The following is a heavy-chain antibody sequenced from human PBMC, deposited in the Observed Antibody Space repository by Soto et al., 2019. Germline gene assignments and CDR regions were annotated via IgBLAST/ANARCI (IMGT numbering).Heavy chain of an antibody. D-gene: IGHD2-8*02. J-gene: IGHJ1*01. CDR1: GFTFSRYN. CDR2: IISGSGSK. V-gene: IGHV3-21*06. Sequence: GGSLRLSCVASGFTFSRYNMDWVRQAPGKGPEWVSSIISGSGSKYYADPLKGRFTISRDDAKNLLYLEMNSLRAEDTAAYYCATRMHCTGTICQPNFQHWGQGTLVTVSS. CDR3: ATRMHCTGTICQPNFQH.